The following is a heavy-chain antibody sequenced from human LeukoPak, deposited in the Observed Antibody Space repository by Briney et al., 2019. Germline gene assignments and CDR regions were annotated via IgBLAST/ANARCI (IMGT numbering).Heavy chain of an antibody. V-gene: IGHV4-59*08. Sequence: SETLSLTCAVSGGSVTRDYWGWLRQAPGKGLEWIGYIFYEGKTVYNPSLESRVTFSIGSPNNHFFLRMTSVTAADTAVYYCARGAALVTHRYFDYWGPGTLVTVSS. D-gene: IGHD5-18*01. CDR2: IFYEGKT. CDR1: GGSVTRDY. CDR3: ARGAALVTHRYFDY. J-gene: IGHJ4*02.